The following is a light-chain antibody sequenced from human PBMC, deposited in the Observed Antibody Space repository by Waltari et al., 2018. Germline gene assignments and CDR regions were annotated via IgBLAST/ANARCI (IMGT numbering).Light chain of an antibody. Sequence: QSALTQPRSVSGSPGQSVTISCTGTSSDVGGDNYVSWYQPHPGKAPKLMIYDVTKRPSGVPDRFSGSRSGNTASLTISGLQAEDEADYYCCSYAGNYNLVFGGGTELTVL. CDR2: DVT. CDR1: SSDVGGDNY. J-gene: IGLJ2*01. V-gene: IGLV2-11*01. CDR3: CSYAGNYNLV.